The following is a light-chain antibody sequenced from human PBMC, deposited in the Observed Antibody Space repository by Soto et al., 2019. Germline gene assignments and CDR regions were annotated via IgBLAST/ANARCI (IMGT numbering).Light chain of an antibody. J-gene: IGLJ1*01. CDR2: EVS. CDR1: SSDIGGFNF. Sequence: QSALTQPASVSASPGQSITISCTGTSSDIGGFNFVSWYQQYPGQAPKLLIYEVSSRPSGVSNRFSGSKSGNTASLTISDLQPEDEADYHCCSYTNTNTFYVFGTWTKLTVL. CDR3: CSYTNTNTFYV. V-gene: IGLV2-14*03.